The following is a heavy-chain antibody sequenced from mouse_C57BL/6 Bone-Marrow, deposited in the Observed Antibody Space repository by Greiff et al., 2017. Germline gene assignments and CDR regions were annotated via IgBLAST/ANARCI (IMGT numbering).Heavy chain of an antibody. Sequence: VQLQQSGAELVRPGTSVKLSCKASGYTFTSYWMHWVKQRPGQGLEWIGVIDPSDSYTNSNQKFKGKATLTVDTSSSTAYMQLSSLTSEDSAVYYCARGGYGDYWGQGTSVTVSS. V-gene: IGHV1-59*01. J-gene: IGHJ4*01. CDR2: IDPSDSYT. CDR3: ARGGYGDY. CDR1: GYTFTSYW. D-gene: IGHD2-2*01.